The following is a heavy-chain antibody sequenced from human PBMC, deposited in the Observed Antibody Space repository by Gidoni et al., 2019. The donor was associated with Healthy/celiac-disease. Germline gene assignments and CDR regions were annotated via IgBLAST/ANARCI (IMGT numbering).Heavy chain of an antibody. CDR1: GGSSSGYY. CDR3: ARASKSFYYYYYMDV. CDR2: INNSGIT. V-gene: IGHV4-34*01. Sequence: QVQLQQWGAGLLKPSETLYLTCAVYGGSSSGYYWSWIRQPPGKGLEWTGEINNSGITNYNPSLKSRVTRSVDTSKNQFALKLSSVTAADTAVYYCARASKSFYYYYYMDVWGKGTTVTVSS. J-gene: IGHJ6*03.